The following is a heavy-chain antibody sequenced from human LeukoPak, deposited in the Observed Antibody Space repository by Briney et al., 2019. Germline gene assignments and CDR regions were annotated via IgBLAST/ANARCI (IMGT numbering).Heavy chain of an antibody. CDR1: GYSISSSS. CDR2: CCPSGNP. V-gene: IGHV4-4*07. J-gene: IGHJ4*02. Sequence: SETLSLTCTVSGYSISSSSWSWIRQPAGKGLEWIGRCCPSGNPNYNPSLKSRVTMSVDTSKSHFSLKMYSVTAADTRVYYCARDRHGDYGVDYWGRGTLVTVSS. D-gene: IGHD4-17*01. CDR3: ARDRHGDYGVDY.